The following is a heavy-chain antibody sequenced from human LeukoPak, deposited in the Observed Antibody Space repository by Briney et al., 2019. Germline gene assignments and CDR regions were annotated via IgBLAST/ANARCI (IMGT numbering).Heavy chain of an antibody. V-gene: IGHV5-51*01. D-gene: IGHD2-2*01. CDR1: GYSFTSYW. J-gene: IGHJ3*02. CDR2: IYPGDSDT. CDR3: ARAGYCSSTSCYHDAFDI. Sequence: LGESLKISCKGSGYSFTSYWIGWVRQMPGKGLEWMGIIYPGDSDTRYSPSFQGQVTISADKSISTAYLQWSSLKASDTAMYYCARAGYCSSTSCYHDAFDIWGQGTMVTVSS.